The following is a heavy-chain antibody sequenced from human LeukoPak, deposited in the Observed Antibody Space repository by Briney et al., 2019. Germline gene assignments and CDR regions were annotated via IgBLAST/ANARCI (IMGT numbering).Heavy chain of an antibody. CDR2: IFHRGST. J-gene: IGHJ4*02. CDR1: GGSIRSYY. Sequence: PSETLSLTCTVSGGSIRSYYWTWIRQPPGKGLEWIGNIFHRGSTNYNPSLKSRVTISLETSKNQFSLRLSSVTAADTAVYYCAGEGVSWHRFDHWGRGTLVTVSS. V-gene: IGHV4-59*01. CDR3: AGEGVSWHRFDH. D-gene: IGHD5/OR15-5a*01.